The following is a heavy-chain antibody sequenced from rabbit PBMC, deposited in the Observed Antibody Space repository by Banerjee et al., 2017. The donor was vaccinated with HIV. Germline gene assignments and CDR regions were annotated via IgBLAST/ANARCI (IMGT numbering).Heavy chain of an antibody. CDR2: IYVGSSGS. Sequence: QEQLEESGGDLVQPGASLTLTCTASGFSFSSYYMCWVRQAPGKGLEWIGCIYVGSSGSYYASWAKGRFTISKTSSTTVTLQMTSLTGADTATYFCARGDGNWIAYGWGLWGPGTLVTVS. CDR1: GFSFSSYY. CDR3: ARGDGNWIAYGWGL. J-gene: IGHJ6*01. D-gene: IGHD6-1*01. V-gene: IGHV1S45*01.